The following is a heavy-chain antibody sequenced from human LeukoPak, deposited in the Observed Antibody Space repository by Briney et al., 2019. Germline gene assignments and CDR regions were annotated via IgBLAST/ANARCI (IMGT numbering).Heavy chain of an antibody. J-gene: IGHJ5*02. D-gene: IGHD1-26*01. CDR2: IYYSGST. Sequence: MSSETLSHTCTVSGGSISSSSYYWGWIRQPPGKGLEWIGSIYYSGSTYYNPSLKSRVTISVDTSKNQFSLKLSSVTAADTAVYYCARRGNSGSHAWFDPWGQGTLVTVSS. V-gene: IGHV4-39*01. CDR1: GGSISSSSYY. CDR3: ARRGNSGSHAWFDP.